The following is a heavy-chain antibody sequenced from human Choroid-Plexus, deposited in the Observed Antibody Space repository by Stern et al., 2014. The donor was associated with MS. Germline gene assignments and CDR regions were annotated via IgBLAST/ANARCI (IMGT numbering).Heavy chain of an antibody. Sequence: QLVQSGAEVKKPGASVKVSCKTSGYIFTGYYIHWVRQAPGQGLEWMAWINPNTGGTKYAQKFQGRGTMSRDTSISTAYVELSSLTSDDTAVYYCARDQRGITIFGVVTDYYYLGMDVWGQGTTVTVSS. CDR3: ARDQRGITIFGVVTDYYYLGMDV. D-gene: IGHD3-3*01. V-gene: IGHV1-2*02. CDR2: INPNTGGT. CDR1: GYIFTGYY. J-gene: IGHJ6*02.